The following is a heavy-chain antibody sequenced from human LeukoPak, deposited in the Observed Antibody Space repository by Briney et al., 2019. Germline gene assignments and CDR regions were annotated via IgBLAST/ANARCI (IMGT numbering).Heavy chain of an antibody. CDR3: ARDQGPYGFDF. Sequence: PGGSLRLSCAASGFTFCNAWMNRVRQAPGKGLEWVSLIYSDDNTYYADSVKGRFTISRDNSKNTLYLQMNSLRTEDTAVYYCARDQGPYGFDFWGQGTMVTVSS. CDR1: GFTFCNAW. V-gene: IGHV3-53*05. CDR2: IYSDDNT. J-gene: IGHJ3*01.